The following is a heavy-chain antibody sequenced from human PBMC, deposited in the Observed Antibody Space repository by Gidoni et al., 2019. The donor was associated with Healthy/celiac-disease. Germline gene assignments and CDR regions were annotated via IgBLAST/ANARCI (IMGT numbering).Heavy chain of an antibody. CDR2: ISGSGGST. Sequence: EVQLLESGGGLVQPGGSLRLSCAASGFTFSSYALSWVRQAPGKGLEWVSAISGSGGSTYYADSVKGRFTISRDNSKNTLYLQMNSLRAEDTAVYYCAKDKGGIAVAGFRFDYWGQGTLVTVSS. CDR1: GFTFSSYA. V-gene: IGHV3-23*01. J-gene: IGHJ4*02. D-gene: IGHD6-19*01. CDR3: AKDKGGIAVAGFRFDY.